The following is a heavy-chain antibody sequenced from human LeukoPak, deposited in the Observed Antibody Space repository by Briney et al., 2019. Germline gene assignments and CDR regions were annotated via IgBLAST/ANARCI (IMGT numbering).Heavy chain of an antibody. V-gene: IGHV4-59*01. CDR1: GGSIGSYH. CDR2: VHYTWNT. Sequence: SETPSLTCSVSGGSIGSYHWSWIRQPPGKGLEWIGHVHYTWNTKYNPSLTGRVSISLDRSKNQFSLSLSSLTAAGTAAYYCVRVASKGGMDVWGQGTTVIVSS. CDR3: VRVASKGGMDV. J-gene: IGHJ6*02. D-gene: IGHD5/OR15-5a*01.